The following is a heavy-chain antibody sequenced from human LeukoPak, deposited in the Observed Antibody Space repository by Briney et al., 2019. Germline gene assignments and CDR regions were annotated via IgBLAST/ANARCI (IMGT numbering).Heavy chain of an antibody. V-gene: IGHV4-31*03. CDR3: ARAWRGSYSSGWYGLYYYYGMDV. D-gene: IGHD6-19*01. J-gene: IGHJ6*02. Sequence: SETLSLTCTVSGGSISSGGYYWSWIRQHPGKGLEWIGYIYYSGSTYYNPSLKSRVTISVDTSKNQFSLKLSSVTAADTAVYYCARAWRGSYSSGWYGLYYYYGMDVWGQGTTVTVSS. CDR2: IYYSGST. CDR1: GGSISSGGYY.